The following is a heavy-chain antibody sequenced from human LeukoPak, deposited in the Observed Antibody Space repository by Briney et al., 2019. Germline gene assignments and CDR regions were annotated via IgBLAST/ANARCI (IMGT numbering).Heavy chain of an antibody. Sequence: ASVKASCKASGYTFTSYAMHWVRQAPGQRLEWMGWINAGNGNTKYSQKFQGRVTITRDTSASTAYMELSSLRSEDTAVYYCARMPYCSSTSCYLDYYGMDVWGKGTTVTVSS. CDR3: ARMPYCSSTSCYLDYYGMDV. D-gene: IGHD2-2*01. J-gene: IGHJ6*04. CDR2: INAGNGNT. CDR1: GYTFTSYA. V-gene: IGHV1-3*01.